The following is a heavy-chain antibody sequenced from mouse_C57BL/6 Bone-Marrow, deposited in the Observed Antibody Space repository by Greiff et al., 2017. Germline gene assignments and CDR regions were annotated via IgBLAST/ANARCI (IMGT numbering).Heavy chain of an antibody. J-gene: IGHJ2*01. CDR3: ARTGGLSYYFDY. D-gene: IGHD2-4*01. CDR2: IYPGGGYT. CDR1: GYTFTNYW. V-gene: IGHV1-63*01. Sequence: QVQLKESGAELVRPGTSVKMSCKASGYTFTNYWIGWAKQRPGHGLEWIGDIYPGGGYTNYNEKFKGKATLTADKSSSTAYMQFSSLTSEDSAIYYCARTGGLSYYFDYWGQGTTLTVSS.